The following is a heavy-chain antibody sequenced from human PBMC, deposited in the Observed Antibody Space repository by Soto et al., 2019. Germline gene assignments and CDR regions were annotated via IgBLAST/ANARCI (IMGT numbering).Heavy chain of an antibody. J-gene: IGHJ6*02. CDR1: GFTFSDYS. V-gene: IGHV3-23*01. D-gene: IGHD3-10*01. CDR2: LDGAGGST. Sequence: LRLSCLASGFTFSDYSMTWVRHVPGRGLEWVASLDGAGGSTYYADSVRGRFTISRDNSQNTLFLQMKRLTVDDTAIYYCAAPRDEYGSGVSWFTYGMDIWGQGTTVTVSS. CDR3: AAPRDEYGSGVSWFTYGMDI.